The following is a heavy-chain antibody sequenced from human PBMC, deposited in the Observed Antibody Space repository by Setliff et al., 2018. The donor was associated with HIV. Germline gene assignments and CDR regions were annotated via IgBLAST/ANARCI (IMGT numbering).Heavy chain of an antibody. J-gene: IGHJ4*02. Sequence: SETLSLTCAVYGGSFSAYYWSWIRQPPGKGLEWIGEINYSGGTNYIPSLKSRVTISIDTSKNQFSLKLNSVTAADTAMYYCARDGGSSGWYFVLGYSDYWGPGTLVTVSS. CDR2: INYSGGT. CDR3: ARDGGSSGWYFVLGYSDY. CDR1: GGSFSAYY. D-gene: IGHD6-19*01. V-gene: IGHV4-34*01.